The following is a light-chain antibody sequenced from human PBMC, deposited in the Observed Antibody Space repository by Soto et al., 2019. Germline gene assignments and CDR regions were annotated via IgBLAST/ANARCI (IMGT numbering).Light chain of an antibody. CDR2: DVS. V-gene: IGLV2-11*01. CDR1: SSDVGGYNY. J-gene: IGLJ2*01. Sequence: QSVLTQPRSVSGSPGQSVTISCTGTSSDVGGYNYVSWYQQYPGKAPKLMIYDVSERPSGVPDRFSGSKSGNTASLTISGLQAEDEADYYCCSYAGSYTFVFGGGTKLTVL. CDR3: CSYAGSYTFV.